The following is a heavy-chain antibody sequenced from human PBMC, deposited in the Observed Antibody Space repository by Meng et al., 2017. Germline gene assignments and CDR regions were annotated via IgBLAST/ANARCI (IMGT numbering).Heavy chain of an antibody. CDR3: ARHRWLNDY. D-gene: IGHD5-12*01. CDR2: ISHGGDII. Sequence: GGSLRLSCAASGFTFSSYEINWVRQAPGKGLESVSYISHGGDIIHYADSVKGRFTVSRDNAKNSLYLQMSSLRAEDTAVYYCARHRWLNDYWGQGTLVTVSS. CDR1: GFTFSSYE. V-gene: IGHV3-48*03. J-gene: IGHJ4*02.